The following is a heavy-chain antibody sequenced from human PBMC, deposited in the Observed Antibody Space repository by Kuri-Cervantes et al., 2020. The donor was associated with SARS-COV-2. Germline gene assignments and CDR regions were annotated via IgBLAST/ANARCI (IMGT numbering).Heavy chain of an antibody. D-gene: IGHD3-10*01. CDR1: GGSFSGYY. CDR2: INHSGST. V-gene: IGHV4-34*01. J-gene: IGHJ4*02. CDR3: ARHGTLHWVDYYYGSGSYYPTYYFDY. Sequence: GSLRLSCAVYGGSFSGYYWSWIRQPPGKGLEWIGEINHSGSTDYNPSLKSRVTISVDTSKNQFSLKLSSVTAADTAVYYCARHGTLHWVDYYYGSGSYYPTYYFDYWGQGTLVTVSS.